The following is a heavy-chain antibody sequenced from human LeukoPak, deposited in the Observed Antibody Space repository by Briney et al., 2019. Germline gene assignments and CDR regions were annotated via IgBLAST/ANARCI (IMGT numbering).Heavy chain of an antibody. Sequence: ASVKVSCKASGYTFTSYGISWERQAPGQGLEWMGWISAYDGNTNYAQKLQGRVTMTTDTSTSTAYMELRSLRSDDTAVYYCAREPDPSYSGTPDYWGQGTLVTVPS. J-gene: IGHJ4*02. D-gene: IGHD1-26*01. V-gene: IGHV1-18*01. CDR1: GYTFTSYG. CDR3: AREPDPSYSGTPDY. CDR2: ISAYDGNT.